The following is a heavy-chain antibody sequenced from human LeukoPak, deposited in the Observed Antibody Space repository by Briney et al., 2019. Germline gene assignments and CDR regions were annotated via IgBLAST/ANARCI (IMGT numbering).Heavy chain of an antibody. CDR2: VSTSGGTT. CDR3: ARSSRRVGASTPYYYYFYMDV. D-gene: IGHD1-26*01. V-gene: IGHV3-23*01. Sequence: GGSLRLSCVASGFTFSSYALSWVRQAPGKGLEWVSSVSTSGGTTYSADSVKGRSTISRDNSKNTLYLQMNSLRAEDTAVFYCARSSRRVGASTPYYYYFYMDVWGKGTTVTVSS. CDR1: GFTFSSYA. J-gene: IGHJ6*03.